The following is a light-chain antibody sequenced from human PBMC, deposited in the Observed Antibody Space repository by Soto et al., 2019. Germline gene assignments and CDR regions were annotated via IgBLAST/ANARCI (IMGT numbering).Light chain of an antibody. J-gene: IGKJ1*01. CDR3: QQYVFYRGT. CDR2: DAS. V-gene: IGKV1-5*01. Sequence: DIQMTQSPSALSASVGDRVTITCRASQSISGWLAWFQQKPGKAPKLLIYDASSLESGVPSRFSGSGSGTEFTLTITSRQPDDFATYYCQQYVFYRGTFGQGTKVEIK. CDR1: QSISGW.